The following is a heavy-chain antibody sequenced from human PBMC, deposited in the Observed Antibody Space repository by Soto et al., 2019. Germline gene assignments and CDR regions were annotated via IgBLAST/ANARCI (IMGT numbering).Heavy chain of an antibody. CDR1: GFTFSSYE. D-gene: IGHD4-17*01. J-gene: IGHJ6*02. CDR3: ASSDYGDYVLRYGMDV. V-gene: IGHV3-48*03. CDR2: ISSSGSTI. Sequence: GGSLRLSCAASGFTFSSYEMNWVRQAPGKGLEWVSYISSSGSTIYYADSVKGRFTISRDNVKNSLYLQMNSLRAEDTAVYYCASSDYGDYVLRYGMDVWGQGTTVTVSS.